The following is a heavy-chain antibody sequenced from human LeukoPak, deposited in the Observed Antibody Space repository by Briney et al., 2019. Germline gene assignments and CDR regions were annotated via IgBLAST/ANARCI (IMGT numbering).Heavy chain of an antibody. CDR2: ISYDGNNK. CDR3: ARDDR. CDR1: GFIFSSYT. J-gene: IGHJ4*02. V-gene: IGHV3-30*04. Sequence: PGGSLRLSCAASGFIFSSYTMHWVRQAPGKGLEWVAVISYDGNNKYYADSVQGRFTISRDNSKSTLSLQMNSLRAGDTGVYYCARDDRWGQGTLVTVSS.